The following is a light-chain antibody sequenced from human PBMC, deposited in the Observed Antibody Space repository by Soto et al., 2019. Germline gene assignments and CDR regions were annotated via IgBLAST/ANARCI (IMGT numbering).Light chain of an antibody. CDR2: DVS. J-gene: IGLJ3*02. CDR3: CSYAGNSLWV. V-gene: IGLV2-11*01. Sequence: QSALTQPRSVSGSPGQSVTISCTGSSSDVGGSNFVSWYQQHPVKAPKLVIYDVSKRPSGVPDRFSGSKSGNTASLTISGLHAEDEADYYCCSYAGNSLWVFGGGTKLTVL. CDR1: SSDVGGSNF.